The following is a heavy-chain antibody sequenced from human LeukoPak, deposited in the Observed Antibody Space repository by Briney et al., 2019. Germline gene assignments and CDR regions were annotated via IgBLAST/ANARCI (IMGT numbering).Heavy chain of an antibody. J-gene: IGHJ1*01. CDR2: INHSGST. V-gene: IGHV4-34*01. CDR1: GGSFSGYY. D-gene: IGHD2-21*01. CDR3: ARGPWIPISQLWWYFQH. Sequence: SETLSLTCAVYGGSFSGYYWSWIRQPPGKGLGWIGEINHSGSTNYNPSLKSRVPISVDTSKNQFSLKLSSVTAADTAVYYCARGPWIPISQLWWYFQHWGQGTLVTVSS.